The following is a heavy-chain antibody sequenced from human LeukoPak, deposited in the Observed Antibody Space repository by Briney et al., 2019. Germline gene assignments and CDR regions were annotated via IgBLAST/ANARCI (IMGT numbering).Heavy chain of an antibody. D-gene: IGHD6-13*01. V-gene: IGHV3-21*01. CDR2: ISSGSSYI. CDR3: ARALYSSSWHPPGYYFDY. CDR1: GFTFSSYS. Sequence: GGSLRLSCAASGFTFSSYSMNWVRQAPGKGLEWVSSISSGSSYIYYADSVKGRFTISRDNAKNSLYLQMNSLRAEDTAVYYCARALYSSSWHPPGYYFDYWGQGTLVTVSS. J-gene: IGHJ4*02.